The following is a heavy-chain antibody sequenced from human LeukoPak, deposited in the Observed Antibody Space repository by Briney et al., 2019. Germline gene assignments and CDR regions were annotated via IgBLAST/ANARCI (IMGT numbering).Heavy chain of an antibody. CDR1: GFXVSNNF. J-gene: IGHJ4*02. V-gene: IGHV3-53*01. CDR2: IYSGGLT. Sequence: GGSLRLSCAVSGFXVSNNFMSWVRQAPGRGLEYVSTIYSGGLTYYAESVTGGFTISRDNSKNIVYLQMNSLRAEDTAVYYCASYPASTNYWGQGTLVTVSS. CDR3: ASYPASTNY. D-gene: IGHD3-16*01.